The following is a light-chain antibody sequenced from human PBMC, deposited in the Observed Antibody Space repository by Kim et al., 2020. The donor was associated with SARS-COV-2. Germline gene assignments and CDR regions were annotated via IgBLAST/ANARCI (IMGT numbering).Light chain of an antibody. V-gene: IGLV2-14*04. J-gene: IGLJ3*02. CDR2: DVN. Sequence: GQATTISCTGTSSDVGGYIHVSWYQQHPGKAPHLILYDVNKRPSGASDRFSGSKSANTASLTISGLRAEDEAEYYCSSFTTIGTWVFGGGTQLTVL. CDR1: SSDVGGYIH. CDR3: SSFTTIGTWV.